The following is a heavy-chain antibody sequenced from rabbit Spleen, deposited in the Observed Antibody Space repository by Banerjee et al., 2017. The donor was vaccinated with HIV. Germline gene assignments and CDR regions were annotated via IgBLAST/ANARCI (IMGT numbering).Heavy chain of an antibody. D-gene: IGHD1-1*01. CDR2: INAVTGKA. CDR3: ARDNGSGDYIDVYFDL. V-gene: IGHV1S45*01. Sequence: QEQLEESGGGLVKPEGSLTLTCKASGVSFNDKDVMCWVRQAPGKGLEWIACINAVTGKAVYASWAKGRFTLSKSSSTTVDLKMTSLTAADTATYFCARDNGSGDYIDVYFDLWGPGTLVTVS. CDR1: GVSFNDKDV. J-gene: IGHJ4*01.